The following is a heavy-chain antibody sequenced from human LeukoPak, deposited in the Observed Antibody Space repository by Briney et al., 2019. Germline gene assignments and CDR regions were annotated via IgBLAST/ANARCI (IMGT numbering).Heavy chain of an antibody. J-gene: IGHJ4*02. CDR2: IYSGGNI. CDR1: GFTFSNYA. D-gene: IGHD3-10*01. Sequence: GGSLRLSCAASGFTFSNYAMSWVRQAPGKGLEWVSVIYSGGNIYYADSVRGRFTISRDNSKNTLYLQMNSLRAEDTAVYYCARQGGSGYFDYWGQGTLVTVSS. CDR3: ARQGGSGYFDY. V-gene: IGHV3-66*04.